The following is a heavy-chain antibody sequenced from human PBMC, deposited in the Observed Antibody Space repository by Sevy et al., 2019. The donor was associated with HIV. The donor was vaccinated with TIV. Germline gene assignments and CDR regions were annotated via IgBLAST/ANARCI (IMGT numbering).Heavy chain of an antibody. D-gene: IGHD3-3*01. CDR3: ARQYYDFWSGYHGNYYYYMDV. Sequence: SETLSLTCTVSGGSISSSSYYWGWIRQPPGKGLEWIGSIYYSGSTDYNPSLKSRVTISVDTSKNQFSLKLSSVTAADTAVYYCARQYYDFWSGYHGNYYYYMDVWGKGTTVTVSS. CDR2: IYYSGST. J-gene: IGHJ6*03. CDR1: GGSISSSSYY. V-gene: IGHV4-39*01.